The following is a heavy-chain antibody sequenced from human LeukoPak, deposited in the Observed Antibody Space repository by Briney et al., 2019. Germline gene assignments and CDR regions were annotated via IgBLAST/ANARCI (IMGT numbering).Heavy chain of an antibody. CDR3: ARAMPGFDL. Sequence: GGSLRLSCAASGFTFSSFAMHWVRQAPGKGLEWVSCISGTTDSYIHHADSVKGRFTISRDNAKNSLYLQMNSLRGEDTAVYYCARAMPGFDLWGQGTMVTVSS. D-gene: IGHD2-2*01. J-gene: IGHJ3*01. V-gene: IGHV3-21*01. CDR2: ISGTTDSYI. CDR1: GFTFSSFA.